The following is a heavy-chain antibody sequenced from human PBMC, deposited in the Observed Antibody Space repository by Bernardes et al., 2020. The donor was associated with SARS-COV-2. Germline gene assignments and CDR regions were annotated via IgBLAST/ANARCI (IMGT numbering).Heavy chain of an antibody. J-gene: IGHJ5*02. V-gene: IGHV4-61*02. D-gene: IGHD2-15*01. CDR2: IYTSGST. CDR3: ARELIYCSGGSCYRRDWFDP. CDR1: GGSISSGSYY. Sequence: SETLSLTCTVSGGSISSGSYYWSWIRQPAGKGLEWIGRIYTSGSTNYNPSLKSRVTISVDTSKNQFSLKLSSVTAADTAVYYCARELIYCSGGSCYRRDWFDPWGQGTLVTVSS.